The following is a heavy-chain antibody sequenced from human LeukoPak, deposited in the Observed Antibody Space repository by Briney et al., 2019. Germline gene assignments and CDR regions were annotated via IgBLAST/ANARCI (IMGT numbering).Heavy chain of an antibody. Sequence: SKTLSLTCTVSGGSVSRGSYYWSWIRQPPGKGLEWFGYIYYSGSTNYNPSLKSRVTISVDTSKNQFSLKLSSVTAADTAVYYCARDLPNYDILTGYINNWFDPWGQGTLVTVSS. V-gene: IGHV4-61*01. CDR1: GGSVSRGSYY. J-gene: IGHJ5*02. D-gene: IGHD3-9*01. CDR2: IYYSGST. CDR3: ARDLPNYDILTGYINNWFDP.